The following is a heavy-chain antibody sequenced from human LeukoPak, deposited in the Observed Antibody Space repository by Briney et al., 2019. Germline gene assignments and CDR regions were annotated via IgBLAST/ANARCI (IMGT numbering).Heavy chain of an antibody. CDR3: AREGGDTAMVSWFDP. Sequence: SETLSLTCTVSGGSISSYYWSWIRQPAGKGLEWIGRIYTSESTNYNPSLKSRVTMSVDTSKNQFSLKLSSVTAADTAVYYCAREGGDTAMVSWFDPWGQGTLVTVSS. J-gene: IGHJ5*02. CDR2: IYTSEST. CDR1: GGSISSYY. D-gene: IGHD5-18*01. V-gene: IGHV4-4*07.